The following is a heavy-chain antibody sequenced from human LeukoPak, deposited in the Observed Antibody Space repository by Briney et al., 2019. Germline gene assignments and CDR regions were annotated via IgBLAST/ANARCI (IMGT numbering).Heavy chain of an antibody. D-gene: IGHD6-13*01. CDR3: ARIAPLATEYYFDY. J-gene: IGHJ4*02. CDR1: GDSISSYF. Sequence: SETLSLTCTVSGDSISSYFWSWIRQPPGKGLEWIAYFYYRGSTNYNPSLRSRVTISVDTSKNQFSLNLSSVTAADTAVYYCARIAPLATEYYFDYWGQGTQVTVSS. CDR2: FYYRGST. V-gene: IGHV4-59*01.